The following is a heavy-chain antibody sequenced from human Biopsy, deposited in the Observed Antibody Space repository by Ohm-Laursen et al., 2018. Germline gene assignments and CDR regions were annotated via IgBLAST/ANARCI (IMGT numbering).Heavy chain of an antibody. CDR3: VGGQRGPPIGVTVPGDAFDL. V-gene: IGHV1-69*01. CDR2: RIPYFNTI. Sequence: SSVKVSCKASSSTFDTYAFRWVRQAPRQGLEWMGGRIPYFNTIYYARNFQDRAVITADRSARTTDMQLSGLRPDDTAVYYCVGGQRGPPIGVTVPGDAFDLWGPGTMVTVSP. D-gene: IGHD2/OR15-2a*01. CDR1: SSTFDTYA. J-gene: IGHJ3*01.